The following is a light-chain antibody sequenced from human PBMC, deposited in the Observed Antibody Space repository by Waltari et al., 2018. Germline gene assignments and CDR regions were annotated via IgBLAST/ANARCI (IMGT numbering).Light chain of an antibody. Sequence: EIVMTQSPATLSVSAGDRATLSCRASHSVSSNLAWYQQHPGQAPRLLIYAASTLATGVPARFSGSGSGTDFTLTISSLQSEDFAVYYCQQYNGWPRTFGQGTKVEI. CDR1: HSVSSN. CDR3: QQYNGWPRT. CDR2: AAS. V-gene: IGKV3-15*01. J-gene: IGKJ1*01.